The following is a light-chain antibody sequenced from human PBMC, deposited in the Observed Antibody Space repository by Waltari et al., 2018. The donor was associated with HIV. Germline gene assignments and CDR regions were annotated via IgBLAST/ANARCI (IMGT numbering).Light chain of an antibody. V-gene: IGKV2-28*01. J-gene: IGKJ4*01. CDR2: VGS. CDR3: MQALETPFT. CDR1: QSLLHSNGYNY. Sequence: DIVMTQSPLSLPVTPGEAASITCRSSQSLLHSNGYNYIDWYVQKPGQSPHLLIYVGSNRASGVPDRFSGTGSRTDFTLKISRVEAEDFGIYYCMQALETPFTFGGGTNLEI.